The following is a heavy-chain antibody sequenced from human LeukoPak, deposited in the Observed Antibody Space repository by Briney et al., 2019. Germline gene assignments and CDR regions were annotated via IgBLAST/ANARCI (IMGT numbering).Heavy chain of an antibody. CDR3: ARPRGYSYGSWHYYYGMDV. CDR1: GYSFTSYW. J-gene: IGHJ6*02. CDR2: IYPGDSDT. D-gene: IGHD5-18*01. Sequence: GESLKISCKGSGYSFTSYWIGWVRQMPGKGLEWMGIIYPGDSDTRYSPSFQGQVTISADKSISTAYLQWSSLKAPDTAMYYCARPRGYSYGSWHYYYGMDVWGQGTTVTVSS. V-gene: IGHV5-51*01.